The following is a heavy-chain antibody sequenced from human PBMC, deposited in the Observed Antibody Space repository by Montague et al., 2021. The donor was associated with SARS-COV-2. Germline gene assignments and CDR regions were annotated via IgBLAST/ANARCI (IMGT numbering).Heavy chain of an antibody. J-gene: IGHJ4*02. CDR1: GFTFSSYA. V-gene: IGHV3-23*01. Sequence: SLSLAASGFTFSSYAMSWVRQAPGKGLEWVSGIRGNGGSTYYADSVKGRFTISRDNPKNTLYLQMNSLRAEDTAVYYCARLDIMTAYPYEYWGQGTLVTVSS. CDR2: IRGNGGST. CDR3: ARLDIMTAYPYEY. D-gene: IGHD3-9*01.